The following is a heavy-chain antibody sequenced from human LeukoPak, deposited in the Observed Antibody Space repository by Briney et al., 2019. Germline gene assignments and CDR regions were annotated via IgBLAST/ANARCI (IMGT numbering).Heavy chain of an antibody. J-gene: IGHJ6*02. CDR1: GFTFSTYW. CDR3: ARWYCSGGSCYLYYYYYGMDV. V-gene: IGHV3-7*03. CDR2: IKQDGTEK. D-gene: IGHD2-15*01. Sequence: GGSLRLSCAASGFTFSTYWMSWVRQAPGKGLEWVAVIKQDGTEKYYVDSVKGRFTISRDNAKNSLYLQMNSLRAEDTAVYYCARWYCSGGSCYLYYYYYGMDVWGQGTTVTVSS.